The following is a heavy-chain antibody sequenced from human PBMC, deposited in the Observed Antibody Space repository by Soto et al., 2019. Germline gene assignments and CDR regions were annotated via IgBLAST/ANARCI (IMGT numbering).Heavy chain of an antibody. Sequence: SVKLSCKASGYTFTSYCMHWVRQAPGQGLEWMGIINPSGGSTSYAQKFQGRVTMTRDTSTSTVYMELSSLRSEDTAVYYCARDLVGGGSSYYYGMDVWGQGTTVTVSS. CDR1: GYTFTSYC. V-gene: IGHV1-46*01. CDR3: ARDLVGGGSSYYYGMDV. D-gene: IGHD3-10*01. CDR2: INPSGGST. J-gene: IGHJ6*02.